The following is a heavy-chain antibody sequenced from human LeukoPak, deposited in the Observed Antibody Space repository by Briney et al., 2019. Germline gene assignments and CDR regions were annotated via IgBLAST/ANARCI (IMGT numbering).Heavy chain of an antibody. CDR2: ISNSDGST. Sequence: GGSLRPSCAASGFTFSSYAMSWVRQAPGKGLEWVSTISNSDGSTYYADSVKGRFSISRDNSENTLYLQMNSLRAEDTAVYYCAKATGYLLWGQGTLVTVSS. D-gene: IGHD1-14*01. CDR3: AKATGYLL. CDR1: GFTFSSYA. J-gene: IGHJ4*02. V-gene: IGHV3-23*01.